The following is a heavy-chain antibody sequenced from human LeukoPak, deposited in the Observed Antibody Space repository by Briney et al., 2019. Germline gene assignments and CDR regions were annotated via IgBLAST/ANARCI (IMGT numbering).Heavy chain of an antibody. CDR1: GGTFSSYA. Sequence: GASVKVSCKASGGTFSSYAISWVRQAPGQGLEWMGGIIPIFGTANYAQKFQGRVTITADESTSTAYMELSSLRSEDTAVYYCARVFPFMVRSHPAGAFDIWGQGTMVTVSS. CDR3: ARVFPFMVRSHPAGAFDI. J-gene: IGHJ3*02. CDR2: IIPIFGTA. V-gene: IGHV1-69*13. D-gene: IGHD4/OR15-4a*01.